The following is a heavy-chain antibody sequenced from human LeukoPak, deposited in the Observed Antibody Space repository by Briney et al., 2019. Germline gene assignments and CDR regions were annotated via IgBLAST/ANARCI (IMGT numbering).Heavy chain of an antibody. D-gene: IGHD5-18*01. V-gene: IGHV3-48*03. CDR1: GFTFGDYA. J-gene: IGHJ4*02. CDR2: ISTSGSTI. CDR3: ASGYRYGSDY. Sequence: GGSLRLSCTASGFTFGDYAMTWVRQAPGKGLEWVSYISTSGSTIFYADSVKGRFTISRDNAKNSLSLQMNSLRAEDTAVYYCASGYRYGSDYWGQGTLVTVSS.